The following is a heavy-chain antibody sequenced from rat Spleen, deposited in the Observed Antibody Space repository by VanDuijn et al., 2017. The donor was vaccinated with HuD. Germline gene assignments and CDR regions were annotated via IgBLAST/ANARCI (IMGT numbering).Heavy chain of an antibody. CDR2: ISYDGRRT. J-gene: IGHJ2*01. Sequence: EVQLVESGGGLVQPGRSLKLSCAASGFTFSDYYMAWVRQAPTKGLEWVATISYDGRRTYYRDSVKGRFTISRDNAKSTLYLQMNSLRSEDTATYYCTKESKQWSFDYWGQGVMVTVSS. CDR1: GFTFSDYY. V-gene: IGHV5-20*01. D-gene: IGHD1-1*01. CDR3: TKESKQWSFDY.